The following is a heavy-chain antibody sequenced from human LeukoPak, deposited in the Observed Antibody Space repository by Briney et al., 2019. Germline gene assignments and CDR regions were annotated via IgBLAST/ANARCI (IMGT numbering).Heavy chain of an antibody. V-gene: IGHV1-18*01. D-gene: IGHD2-2*01. Sequence: GESLKISCKGSGYSFTSCGISWVRQAPGQGLEWMGWISAYNGSTNYAQKLQGRVTMTTDTSTSTAYMELRSLRSDDTAVYYCARDRIFGYCSSTSCPNFDYWGQGTLVTVSS. CDR3: ARDRIFGYCSSTSCPNFDY. CDR2: ISAYNGST. CDR1: GYSFTSCG. J-gene: IGHJ4*02.